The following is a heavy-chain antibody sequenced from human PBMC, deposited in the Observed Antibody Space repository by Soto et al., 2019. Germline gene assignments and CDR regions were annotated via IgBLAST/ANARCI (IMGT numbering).Heavy chain of an antibody. D-gene: IGHD3-22*01. CDR2: ISGSGGST. CDR3: ARGSYYYDSSGYFDY. V-gene: IGHV3-23*01. Sequence: LRLSCAASGFTFSSYAMSWVRQAPGKGLEWVSAISGSGGSTYYADSVKGRFTISRDNSKNTLYLQMNSLRAEDTAVYYCARGSYYYDSSGYFDYWGQGTLVTVSS. J-gene: IGHJ4*02. CDR1: GFTFSSYA.